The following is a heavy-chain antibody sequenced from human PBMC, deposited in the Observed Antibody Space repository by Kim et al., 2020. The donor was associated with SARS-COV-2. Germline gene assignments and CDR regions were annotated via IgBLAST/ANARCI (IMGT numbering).Heavy chain of an antibody. CDR1: GYTFTSYY. Sequence: ASVKVSCKASGYTFTSYYMHWVRQAPGQGLEWMGIINPSGGSTSYAQKFQGRVTMTRDTSTSTVYMELSSLRSEDTAVYYCAREDCSGGSCYFSSRPYAFDIWGQGTMVTVSS. CDR3: AREDCSGGSCYFSSRPYAFDI. V-gene: IGHV1-46*01. CDR2: INPSGGST. J-gene: IGHJ3*02. D-gene: IGHD2-15*01.